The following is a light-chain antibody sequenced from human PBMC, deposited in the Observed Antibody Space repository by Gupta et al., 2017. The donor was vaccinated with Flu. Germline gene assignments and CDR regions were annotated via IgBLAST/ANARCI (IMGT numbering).Light chain of an antibody. Sequence: EIVMTQSPATLSVSPGERATLSCRASQSVSSNLAWYQQKPGQAPRLLIYDASTTATGIPVRFSGGGSGTEFSLTISSLQSEDFALYYCQQYDNWPLTFGQGTRVEIK. CDR1: QSVSSN. CDR3: QQYDNWPLT. V-gene: IGKV3-15*01. J-gene: IGKJ1*01. CDR2: DAS.